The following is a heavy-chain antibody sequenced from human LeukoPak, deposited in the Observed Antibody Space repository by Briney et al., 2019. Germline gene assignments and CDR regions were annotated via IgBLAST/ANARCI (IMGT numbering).Heavy chain of an antibody. J-gene: IGHJ6*03. CDR2: IYYSGST. Sequence: PSETLSLTCTVSGGSISSSSYYWGWIRQPPGKGLEWIGSIYYSGSTYYNPSLKSRVTISVDTSKNQFSLKLSSVTAADTAVYYCASQFIYGSSWFYVYYYYMDVWGKGTTVTISS. V-gene: IGHV4-39*01. CDR1: GGSISSSSYY. D-gene: IGHD6-13*01. CDR3: ASQFIYGSSWFYVYYYYMDV.